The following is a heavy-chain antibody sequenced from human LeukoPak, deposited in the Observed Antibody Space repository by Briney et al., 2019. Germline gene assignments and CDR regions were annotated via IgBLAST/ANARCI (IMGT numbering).Heavy chain of an antibody. V-gene: IGHV4-61*02. CDR3: ARGGYCGGDCYFYY. CDR1: GGSISSGSYY. J-gene: IGHJ4*02. CDR2: IYSSGST. D-gene: IGHD2-21*02. Sequence: SETLSLTCTVSGGSISSGSYYWSWIRQPAGKGLEWSGRIYSSGSTNYNPSLKSRVTISVDTSKNQSSLKLSSVTAADTAVYYCARGGYCGGDCYFYYWGQGTLVTVSS.